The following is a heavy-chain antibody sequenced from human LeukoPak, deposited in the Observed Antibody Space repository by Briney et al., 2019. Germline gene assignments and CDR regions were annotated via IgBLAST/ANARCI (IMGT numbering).Heavy chain of an antibody. CDR2: ISSSSTI. J-gene: IGHJ5*02. CDR1: GFTFSSYS. D-gene: IGHD3-3*01. Sequence: LPGGSPRLSCAASGFTFSSYSMNWVRQAPGKGLEWVSYISSSSTIYYADSVKGRFTISRDNAKNSLYLQMNSLRDEDTAVYYCARDLGSNFWSLNWFDPWGQGTLVTVSS. V-gene: IGHV3-48*02. CDR3: ARDLGSNFWSLNWFDP.